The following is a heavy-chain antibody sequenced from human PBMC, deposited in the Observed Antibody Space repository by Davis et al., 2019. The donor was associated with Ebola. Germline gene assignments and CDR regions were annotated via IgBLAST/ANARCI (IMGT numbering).Heavy chain of an antibody. CDR1: GFTFSSFT. Sequence: GEFLKISCAASGFTFSSFTMSWVRQAPEKGLEWVSGISGSGGNTYYADSVKGRFTISRDNSKNTLYLQMNSLRAEDTALYYCAKDAPLRPHWFDPWGQGTLVTVSS. J-gene: IGHJ5*02. CDR2: ISGSGGNT. D-gene: IGHD3-16*01. CDR3: AKDAPLRPHWFDP. V-gene: IGHV3-23*01.